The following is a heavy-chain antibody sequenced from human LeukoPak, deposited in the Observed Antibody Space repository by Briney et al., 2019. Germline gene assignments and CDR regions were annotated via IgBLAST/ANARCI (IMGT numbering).Heavy chain of an antibody. CDR2: ISADSGNT. CDR3: ARVGVVVPAAWFAP. V-gene: IGHV1-18*01. J-gene: IGHJ5*02. D-gene: IGHD2-2*01. Sequence: ASVKVSCKASGYNFGIFGMSWVRQAPGHGLEWMGWISADSGNTNYAQKLQGRVTMTTDTSTSTAYLELASLRSDDTAVYYCARVGVVVPAAWFAPWGQGTLVTVSS. CDR1: GYNFGIFG.